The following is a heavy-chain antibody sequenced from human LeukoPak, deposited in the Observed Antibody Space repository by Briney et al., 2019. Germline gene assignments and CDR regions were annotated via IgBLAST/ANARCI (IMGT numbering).Heavy chain of an antibody. CDR1: GYSFTSYS. CDR2: IYPGDSDT. CDR3: ASQYSTTWYANYYYFGMDV. V-gene: IGHV5-51*01. J-gene: IGHJ6*02. Sequence: GESLKISCKASGYSFTSYSIGWVRQMPGKGLEWMGIIYPGDSDTRYSPSFQGQVTISADKSISTAYLQWSSLKASDTAMYYCASQYSTTWYANYYYFGMDVWGQGTTVTV. D-gene: IGHD6-13*01.